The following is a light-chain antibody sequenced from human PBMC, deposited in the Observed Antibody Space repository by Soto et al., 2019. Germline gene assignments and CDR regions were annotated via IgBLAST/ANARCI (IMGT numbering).Light chain of an antibody. CDR3: QQSTNWPGT. CDR1: QSFSSK. J-gene: IGKJ1*01. CDR2: GAS. Sequence: EIVMTQSPSTLSVSPGERATLSGRASQSFSSKLAWYQQKPGQAPRLLIYGASTRATGIPARFSGSGSGTEFTRTVSSLQSDDFEVYYCQQSTNWPGTFGQGTKVEIK. V-gene: IGKV3-15*01.